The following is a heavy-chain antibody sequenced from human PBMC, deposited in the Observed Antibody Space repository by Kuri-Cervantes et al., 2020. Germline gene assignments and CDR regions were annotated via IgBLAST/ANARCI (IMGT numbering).Heavy chain of an antibody. J-gene: IGHJ4*02. CDR2: INPNSGGT. CDR1: GYTFTGYY. CDR3: ARLYYGSGSYPHFDY. V-gene: IGHV1-2*02. Sequence: ASVKVSCKASGYTFTGYYMHWVRQAPGQGLEWMGWINPNSGGTNYAQKFQGRVTMTRDTSISTAYMELSRLRSDDTAVYYCARLYYGSGSYPHFDYWGQGTLVTASS. D-gene: IGHD3-10*01.